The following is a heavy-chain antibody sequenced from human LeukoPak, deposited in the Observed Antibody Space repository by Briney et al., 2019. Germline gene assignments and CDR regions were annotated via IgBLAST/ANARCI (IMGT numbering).Heavy chain of an antibody. D-gene: IGHD2-15*01. Sequence: SETLSLTCTVSGGSISSSSYHWGWIRQPPGKGLEWIGSIYYSGSTYYNPSLKSRVTISVDTSKNQFSLKLSSVTAADTAVYYCARTEDGCSGGSCYMTHDYWGQGTLVTVSS. V-gene: IGHV4-39*01. CDR1: GGSISSSSYH. CDR3: ARTEDGCSGGSCYMTHDY. CDR2: IYYSGST. J-gene: IGHJ4*02.